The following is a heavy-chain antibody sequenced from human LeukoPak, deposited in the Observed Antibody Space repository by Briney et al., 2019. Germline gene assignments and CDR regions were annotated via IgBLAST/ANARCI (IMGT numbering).Heavy chain of an antibody. CDR2: ISSSGSTI. D-gene: IGHD5-18*01. Sequence: PGGSLRLSCAASGFTFSSYEMNWVRQAPGKGLEWVSYISSSGSTIYYADSVKGRFTISRDNAKNSLYLQMNSLRAEDTAVYYCARDPGEDSYGVYYYYYYYMDVWGKGTTVTVSS. J-gene: IGHJ6*03. CDR1: GFTFSSYE. CDR3: ARDPGEDSYGVYYYYYYYMDV. V-gene: IGHV3-48*03.